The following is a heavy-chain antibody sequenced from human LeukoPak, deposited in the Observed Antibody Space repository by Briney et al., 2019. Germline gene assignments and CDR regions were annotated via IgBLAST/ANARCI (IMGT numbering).Heavy chain of an antibody. J-gene: IGHJ6*02. V-gene: IGHV1-69*13. CDR1: GGTFISYA. Sequence: SVKVSCMASGGTFISYAISWVRQAPGQGLEWMGGIIPIFGTANYTQKFQGRVTITADESTSTAYMELRSLRSEDTAVYYCARSSQRPYSSWYWGIYYYYGMDVWGQGTTVTVSS. CDR3: ARSSQRPYSSWYWGIYYYYGMDV. D-gene: IGHD6-13*01. CDR2: IIPIFGTA.